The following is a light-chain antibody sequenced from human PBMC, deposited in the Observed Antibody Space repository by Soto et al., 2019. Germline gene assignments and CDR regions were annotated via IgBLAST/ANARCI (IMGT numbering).Light chain of an antibody. J-gene: IGKJ3*01. CDR1: QGISSY. V-gene: IGKV1-39*01. Sequence: DIQMTQSPSSLSASVGDRVTITCRASQGISSYLNWYQQKPGKAPKLLIYSASSLQSGVPSRFSGSGSGTDFTLTISSLQPEDFATYYCQQSYSTPFTFGHGTKVDIK. CDR3: QQSYSTPFT. CDR2: SAS.